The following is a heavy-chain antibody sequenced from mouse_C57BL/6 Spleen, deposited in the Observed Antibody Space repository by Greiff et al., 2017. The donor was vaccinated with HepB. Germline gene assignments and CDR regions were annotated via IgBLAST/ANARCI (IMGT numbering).Heavy chain of an antibody. Sequence: VQVVESGAELVRPGTSVKMSCKASGYTFTNYWIGWAKQRPGHGLEWIGDIYPGGGYTNYNEKFKGKATLTADKSSSTAYMQFSSLTSEDSAIYYCARSYYGNYEYFDVWGTGTTVTVSS. J-gene: IGHJ1*03. CDR1: GYTFTNYW. CDR2: IYPGGGYT. V-gene: IGHV1-63*01. CDR3: ARSYYGNYEYFDV. D-gene: IGHD2-1*01.